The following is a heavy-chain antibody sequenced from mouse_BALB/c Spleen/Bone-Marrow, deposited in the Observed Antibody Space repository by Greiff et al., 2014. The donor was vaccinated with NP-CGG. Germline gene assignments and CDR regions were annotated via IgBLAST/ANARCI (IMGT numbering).Heavy chain of an antibody. CDR3: ARSDYRFDPLPY. V-gene: IGHV1-69*01. J-gene: IGHJ3*01. Sequence: QVQLKESEAELVMPGASVKMSCKASGHTFTDYWMHWVKQRPGQGLEWIGAIDTSDSYTSYNQKFKGKATLTVDESSSTAYMQLSSLTSEDSAVYYCARSDYRFDPLPYWGQGTLVTVSA. CDR1: GHTFTDYW. CDR2: IDTSDSYT. D-gene: IGHD2-14*01.